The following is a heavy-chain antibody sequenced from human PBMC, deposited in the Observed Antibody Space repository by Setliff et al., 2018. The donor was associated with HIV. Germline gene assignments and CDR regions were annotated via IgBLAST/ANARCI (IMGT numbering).Heavy chain of an antibody. Sequence: SQTLTLTCTFSGFSLATSGLRVSWIRQPPGKALEWLARIDWDDDKIYNTSLKTRLTISKDTSKNQVVLTVTDVDPVDTATYYCALSTSIYYYFDNWGQGTLVTVSS. V-gene: IGHV2-70*04. CDR1: GFSLATSGLR. CDR3: ALSTSIYYYFDN. D-gene: IGHD2-21*01. CDR2: IDWDDDK. J-gene: IGHJ4*02.